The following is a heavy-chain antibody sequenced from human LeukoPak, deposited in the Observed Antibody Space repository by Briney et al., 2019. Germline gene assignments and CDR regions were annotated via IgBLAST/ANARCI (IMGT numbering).Heavy chain of an antibody. CDR1: GFTFSSYW. D-gene: IGHD1-20*01. J-gene: IGHJ4*02. Sequence: GGSLRLSCAASGFTFSSYWMSWVRQAPGKGLEWVAVISYDGSNKYYADSVKGRFTISRDNSKNTLYLQMNSLRAEDTAVYYCARTGDITDFDYWGQGTLVTVSS. V-gene: IGHV3-30-3*01. CDR2: ISYDGSNK. CDR3: ARTGDITDFDY.